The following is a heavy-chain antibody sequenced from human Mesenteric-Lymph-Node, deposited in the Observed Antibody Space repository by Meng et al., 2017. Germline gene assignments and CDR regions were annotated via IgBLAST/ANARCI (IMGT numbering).Heavy chain of an antibody. CDR3: ARHRSGVAGLQIFNWFDP. D-gene: IGHD6-19*01. V-gene: IGHV1-2*06. Sequence: ASVKVSCKASGYTFTGYYVHWVRQAPGQGLEWMGRINPNSGATNYAQKFQGRVTMTRDTSISTAYMELSRLKASDSAMYYCARHRSGVAGLQIFNWFDPWGQGTLVTVSS. CDR1: GYTFTGYY. CDR2: INPNSGAT. J-gene: IGHJ5*02.